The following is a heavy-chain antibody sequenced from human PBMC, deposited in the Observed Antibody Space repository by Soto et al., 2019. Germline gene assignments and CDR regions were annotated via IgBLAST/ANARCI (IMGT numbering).Heavy chain of an antibody. V-gene: IGHV1-18*01. Sequence: QVQLVQSGAEVKKPGASVKVSCKASGYTFTRSGISWVRQAPGQGPEWMGWISSYNGDTNYAQTFQGRVTMTTDTSTNTAYMELRSLRSDDTAVYYCAREGVAPYYYYGMDVWGQETPVTVSS. CDR1: GYTFTRSG. D-gene: IGHD5-12*01. J-gene: IGHJ6*02. CDR2: ISSYNGDT. CDR3: AREGVAPYYYYGMDV.